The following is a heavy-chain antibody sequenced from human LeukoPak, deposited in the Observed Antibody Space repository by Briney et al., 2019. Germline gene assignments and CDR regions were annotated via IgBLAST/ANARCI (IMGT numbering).Heavy chain of an antibody. CDR3: ARTYSSGYLDY. CDR1: GGSISSGDYY. CDR2: IYTSGST. J-gene: IGHJ4*02. D-gene: IGHD3-22*01. Sequence: SETLSLTCTVSGGSISSGDYYWSWIRQPAGKGLEWIGRIYTSGSTNYNPSLKSRVTMSVDTSKNQFSLKLSSVTAADTAVYYCARTYSSGYLDYWGQGTLVTVSS. V-gene: IGHV4-61*02.